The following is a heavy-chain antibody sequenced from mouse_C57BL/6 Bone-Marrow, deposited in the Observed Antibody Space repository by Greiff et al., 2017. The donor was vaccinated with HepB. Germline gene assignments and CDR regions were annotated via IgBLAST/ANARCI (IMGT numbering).Heavy chain of an antibody. CDR3: ASEDYGYSYWYFDV. V-gene: IGHV1-72*01. CDR2: IDPNSGGT. Sequence: QVQLQQPGAELVKPGASVKLSCKASGYTFTSYWMHWVKQRPGRGLEWIGRIDPNSGGTKYNEKFKSKATLTVDKPSSTAYMQRSSLTSEDSAVYYCASEDYGYSYWYFDVWGTGTTVTVSS. CDR1: GYTFTSYW. D-gene: IGHD2-2*01. J-gene: IGHJ1*03.